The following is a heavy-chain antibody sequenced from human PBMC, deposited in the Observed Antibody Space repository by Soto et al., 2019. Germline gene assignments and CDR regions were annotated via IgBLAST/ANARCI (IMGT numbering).Heavy chain of an antibody. CDR3: ARHDGDYVSWFDP. CDR2: ISAYNGNT. D-gene: IGHD4-17*01. CDR1: GYTFTSYG. J-gene: IGHJ5*02. V-gene: IGHV1-18*04. Sequence: QVQLVQSGAEVKNPGASVKVSCKASGYTFTSYGISWVRQAPGQGHEWMGWISAYNGNTTYAQQLQGRVTMTTDTSRGTAYMDVRSLRSDATAVYYGARHDGDYVSWFDPWGTGTLVTVAS.